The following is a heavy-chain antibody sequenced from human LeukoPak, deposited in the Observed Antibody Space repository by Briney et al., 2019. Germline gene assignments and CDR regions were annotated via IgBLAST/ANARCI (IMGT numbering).Heavy chain of an antibody. CDR1: GFTFTSSS. V-gene: IGHV1-58*02. J-gene: IGHJ4*02. CDR2: IAVGSGNT. Sequence: TSVKVSCKASGFTFTSSSMQWVRQARGQRLEWIGWIAVGSGNTNYAQKFQGRVTITRDTSTSTVYMELSSLRSEDTAVYYCAKDAVANIHYYDYWGQGTPVTVSS. CDR3: AKDAVANIHYYDY. D-gene: IGHD5-12*01.